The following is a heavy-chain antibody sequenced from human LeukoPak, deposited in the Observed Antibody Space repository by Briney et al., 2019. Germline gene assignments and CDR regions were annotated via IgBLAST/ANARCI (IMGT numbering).Heavy chain of an antibody. V-gene: IGHV4-4*07. CDR2: IYTSGST. D-gene: IGHD6-13*01. J-gene: IGHJ4*02. CDR3: ARGVRAAGTEADY. CDR1: GGSISSYY. Sequence: SETLSLTCTVSGGSISSYYWSWIRQPPGKGLEWIGRIYTSGSTNYNPSLKSRVTMSVDTSKNQYALKLSSMTAADTAVYYCARGVRAAGTEADYWGQGTLVTVSS.